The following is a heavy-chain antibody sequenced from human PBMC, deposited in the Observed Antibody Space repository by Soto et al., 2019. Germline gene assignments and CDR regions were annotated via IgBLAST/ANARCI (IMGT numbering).Heavy chain of an antibody. CDR3: ARDQGGATDDAFDI. Sequence: QVQLQESGPGLVKPSETLSLTCTVSGGSISSYYWSWIRQPPGKGLEWIGYIYYSGSTTYNPSLKSRVTRSVDTSKNQFSLKLSSVTAADTAVYYCARDQGGATDDAFDIWGQGTMVTVSS. CDR1: GGSISSYY. CDR2: IYYSGST. D-gene: IGHD1-26*01. V-gene: IGHV4-59*01. J-gene: IGHJ3*02.